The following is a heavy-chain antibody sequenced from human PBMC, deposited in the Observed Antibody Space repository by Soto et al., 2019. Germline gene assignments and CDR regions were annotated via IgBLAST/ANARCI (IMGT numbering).Heavy chain of an antibody. CDR1: GGSMISYY. CDR3: ARRIVATETFEY. J-gene: IGHJ4*02. Sequence: SETLSLTCTVFGGSMISYYWSWIRQPPGRGLEWIGFIYYAGSTKYNPPLNSRVTISVDTSKNQFSLTVTSVTAADTAVYYCARRIVATETFEYWGQGTLVTVSS. CDR2: IYYAGST. D-gene: IGHD5-12*01. V-gene: IGHV4-59*08.